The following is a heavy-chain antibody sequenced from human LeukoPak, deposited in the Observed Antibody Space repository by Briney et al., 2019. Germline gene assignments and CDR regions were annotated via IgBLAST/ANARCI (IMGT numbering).Heavy chain of an antibody. Sequence: GASVKVSCKASGYTFTSYGISWVRQAPGQGLEWMGWINPNSGGTNYAQKFQGRVTMTRDTSISTAYMELSRLRSDDTAVYYCARDLGLIPPNWFDPWGQGTLVTVSS. CDR3: ARDLGLIPPNWFDP. CDR2: INPNSGGT. D-gene: IGHD2-2*02. CDR1: GYTFTSYG. V-gene: IGHV1-2*02. J-gene: IGHJ5*02.